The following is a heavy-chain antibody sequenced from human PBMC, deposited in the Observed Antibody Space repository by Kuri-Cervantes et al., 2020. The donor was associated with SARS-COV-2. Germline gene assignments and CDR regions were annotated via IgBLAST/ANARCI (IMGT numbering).Heavy chain of an antibody. CDR3: AKPQQLVQHRFPPKNYFDY. Sequence: GGSLRLSCAVSGFTFSSYAMSWVRQAPGKGLEWVSAISGSGGSAYYADSVKGRFTISRDNSKNTLYLQMNSLRAEDTAVYYCAKPQQLVQHRFPPKNYFDYWGQGALVTVSS. CDR1: GFTFSSYA. J-gene: IGHJ4*02. V-gene: IGHV3-23*01. D-gene: IGHD6-13*01. CDR2: ISGSGGSA.